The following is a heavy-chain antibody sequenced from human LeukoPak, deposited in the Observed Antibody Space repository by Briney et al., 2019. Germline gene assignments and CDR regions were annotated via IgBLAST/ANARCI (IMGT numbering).Heavy chain of an antibody. CDR3: ARDLEQLEAV. V-gene: IGHV3-21*01. D-gene: IGHD6-6*01. J-gene: IGHJ4*02. CDR1: GFTFSSYS. Sequence: GGSLRLSCAASGFTFSSYSMNWVRQAPGEGLEWVSSISSSSSYIYYADSVKGRFTISRDNAKNSLYLQMNSLRAEDTAVYYCARDLEQLEAVWGQGTLVTVSS. CDR2: ISSSSSYI.